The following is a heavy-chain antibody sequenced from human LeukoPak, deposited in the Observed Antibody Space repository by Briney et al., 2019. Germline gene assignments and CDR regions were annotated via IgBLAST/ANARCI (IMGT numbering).Heavy chain of an antibody. J-gene: IGHJ4*02. Sequence: PGRSLRLSCAASGFTFSSYGMHWVRQAPGKGLEWVAVISYDGSNKYYADSVKGRFTISRDNSKTTLYLQMNSLRAEDTAVYYCAKDMWLSDWGQGTLVTVSS. CDR2: ISYDGSNK. D-gene: IGHD5-12*01. CDR3: AKDMWLSD. CDR1: GFTFSSYG. V-gene: IGHV3-30*18.